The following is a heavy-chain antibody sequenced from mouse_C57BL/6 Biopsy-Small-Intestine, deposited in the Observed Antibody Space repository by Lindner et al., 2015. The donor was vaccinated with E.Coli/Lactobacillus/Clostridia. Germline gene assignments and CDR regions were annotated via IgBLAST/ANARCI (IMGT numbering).Heavy chain of an antibody. J-gene: IGHJ1*01. CDR3: ATKGAAIVAYYYYGMDV. Sequence: SVKVSCKVSGYTFSDLSIHWVRQAPGKGLEWMGGFDPEDDETIYAQKFQGRVTMTEDTSTDTAYMELSSLRSEDTAVYYCATKGAAIVAYYYYGMDVWGQGTTVTVSS. CDR1: GYTFSDLS. D-gene: IGHD1-1*01. V-gene: IGHV1-18*01. CDR2: FDPEDDET.